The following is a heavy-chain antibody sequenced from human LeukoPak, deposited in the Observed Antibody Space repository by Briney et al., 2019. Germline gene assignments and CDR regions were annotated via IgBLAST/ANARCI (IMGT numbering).Heavy chain of an antibody. Sequence: ASVKVSCKASGYTFTSNYIHWVRQAPGQGLEWMGMIYPRDGSTSYAQKFQGRVTVTRDTSTSTVHMELSGLKSEDTAVYYCARDQEGFDYWGQGTLVTVSS. CDR2: IYPRDGST. CDR3: ARDQEGFDY. J-gene: IGHJ4*02. V-gene: IGHV1-46*01. CDR1: GYTFTSNY.